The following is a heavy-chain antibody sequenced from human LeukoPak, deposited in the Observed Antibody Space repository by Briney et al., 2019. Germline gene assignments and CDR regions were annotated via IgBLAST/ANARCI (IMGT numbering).Heavy chain of an antibody. V-gene: IGHV1-18*01. J-gene: IGHJ4*02. CDR2: ISAYNGNT. D-gene: IGHD3-10*01. CDR3: ARDYLVRGVLAYFDY. CDR1: GYTFTSYG. Sequence: ASVKVSCKASGYTFTSYGISWVRQAPGQGLEWMGWISAYNGNTNYAQKLQGRVTMTTDTSTSTAYMELRSLRSDDTAVYYCARDYLVRGVLAYFDYWGQGTLVTVSP.